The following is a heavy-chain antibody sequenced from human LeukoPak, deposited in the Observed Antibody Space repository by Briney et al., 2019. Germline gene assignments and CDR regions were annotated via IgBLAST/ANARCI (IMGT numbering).Heavy chain of an antibody. V-gene: IGHV4-34*01. J-gene: IGHJ6*02. CDR1: GGSFSGYY. Sequence: SETLSLACAVYGGSFSGYYWSWIRQPPGKGLEWIGEINHSGSTNYNPSLKSRVTISVDTSKNQFSLKLSSVTAADTAVYYCARADYYYYGMDVWGQGTTVTVSS. CDR3: ARADYYYYGMDV. CDR2: INHSGST.